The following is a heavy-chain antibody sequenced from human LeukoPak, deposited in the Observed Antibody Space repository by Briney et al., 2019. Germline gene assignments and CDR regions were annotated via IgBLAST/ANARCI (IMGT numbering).Heavy chain of an antibody. CDR2: ISSSSSYI. J-gene: IGHJ1*01. V-gene: IGHV3-21*01. CDR3: ARDSAVDCSGGSCYSDFQH. CDR1: GFTFSSYS. D-gene: IGHD2-15*01. Sequence: GGSLRPSCAASGFTFSSYSMNWVRQAPGKGLEWVSSISSSSSYIYYADSVKGRFTISRDNAKNSLYLQMNSLRAEDTAVYYCARDSAVDCSGGSCYSDFQHWGRGTLVTVSS.